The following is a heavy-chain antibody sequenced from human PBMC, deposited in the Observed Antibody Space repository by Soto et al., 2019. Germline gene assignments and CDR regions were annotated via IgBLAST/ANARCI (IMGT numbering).Heavy chain of an antibody. J-gene: IGHJ6*02. CDR2: ISGSGGST. CDR3: AKDRRIAARPRNGYGMDV. Sequence: EVQLLESGGGLVQPGGSLRLSCAASGFTFSSYAMSWVRQAPGKGLEWVSAISGSGGSTYYADSVNGRFTISRDNSKNTLYLQMNSLRAEDTAVYYCAKDRRIAARPRNGYGMDVWGQGTTVTVSS. V-gene: IGHV3-23*01. CDR1: GFTFSSYA. D-gene: IGHD6-6*01.